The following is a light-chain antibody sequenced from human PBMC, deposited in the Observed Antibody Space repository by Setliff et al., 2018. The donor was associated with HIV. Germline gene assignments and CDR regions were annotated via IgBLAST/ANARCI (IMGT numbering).Light chain of an antibody. J-gene: IGLJ1*01. CDR3: SSYTSSNTPYV. CDR1: SSDVGRYNF. Sequence: QSALAQPASVSGSPGQSITISCTGTSSDVGRYNFVSWYQQHPGKVPKLLISDVSNRPSGVSDRFSGSKSGNTASLTISGLRTEDEADYYCSSYTSSNTPYVFGTGTKVTVL. CDR2: DVS. V-gene: IGLV2-14*03.